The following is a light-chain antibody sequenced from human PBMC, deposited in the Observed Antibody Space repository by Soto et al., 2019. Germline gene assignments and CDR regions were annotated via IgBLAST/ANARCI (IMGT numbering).Light chain of an antibody. CDR3: QQYNNWPRT. CDR1: QSVGNN. Sequence: EIVLTQSPATLSLSPGERATLSCRASQSVGNNLAWYQQKPGQAPGLLIYEASTRATGIPARFSGSGSGTEFTLTISSLQSEDFAVYYCQQYNNWPRTLGQGTKV. V-gene: IGKV3D-15*01. CDR2: EAS. J-gene: IGKJ1*01.